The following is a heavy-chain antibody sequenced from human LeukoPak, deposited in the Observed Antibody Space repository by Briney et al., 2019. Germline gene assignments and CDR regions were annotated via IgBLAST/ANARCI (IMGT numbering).Heavy chain of an antibody. V-gene: IGHV3-7*03. CDR1: GFTFSDYW. D-gene: IGHD3-10*01. CDR3: ARDGRYYNGSGSDTDY. J-gene: IGHJ4*02. Sequence: PGGSLRLSCAASGFTFSDYWMSWVRQAPGKGLEWVANIKQGGSEKYYVDSVKGRFTVSRDNAENSLYLQMNSLRAEDSAVYYCARDGRYYNGSGSDTDYWGQGTLVTVSS. CDR2: IKQGGSEK.